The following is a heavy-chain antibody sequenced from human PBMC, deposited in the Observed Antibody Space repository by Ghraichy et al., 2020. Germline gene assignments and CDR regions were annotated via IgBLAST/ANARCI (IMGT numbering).Heavy chain of an antibody. CDR2: ISFDSSRE. J-gene: IGHJ6*02. D-gene: IGHD2-8*01. Sequence: GGSLRLSCAASEFTFSIYGMHWVRQAPGKGLEWVAAISFDSSREYYADSVTGRFTISRDNSYNALYLQLHSLRADDTAVYYCAKGLSYCSNGVCFSVGGLDVWGPGNTVTVSS. CDR3: AKGLSYCSNGVCFSVGGLDV. V-gene: IGHV3-30*18. CDR1: EFTFSIYG.